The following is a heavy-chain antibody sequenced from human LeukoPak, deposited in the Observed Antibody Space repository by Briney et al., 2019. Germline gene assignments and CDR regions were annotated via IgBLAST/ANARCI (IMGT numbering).Heavy chain of an antibody. CDR3: ARGWLAETTVVTPYNY. D-gene: IGHD4-23*01. CDR2: ITPIFGTP. J-gene: IGHJ4*02. Sequence: GASVKVSCKASGGTFSSYAISWVRQAPGQGLEWMGGITPIFGTPNYAQKFQGRVTITADESTSTAYMELSSLRSEDTAVYYCARGWLAETTVVTPYNYWGQGTLVTVSS. CDR1: GGTFSSYA. V-gene: IGHV1-69*13.